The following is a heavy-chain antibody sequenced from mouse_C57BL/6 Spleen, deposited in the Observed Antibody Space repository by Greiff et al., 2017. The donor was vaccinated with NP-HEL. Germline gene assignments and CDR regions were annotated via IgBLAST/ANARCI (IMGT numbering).Heavy chain of an antibody. V-gene: IGHV1-26*01. CDR1: GYTFTDYY. CDR2: INPNNGGT. J-gene: IGHJ3*01. CDR3: ARPSTVVATRFAY. D-gene: IGHD1-1*01. Sequence: EVKLQQSGPELVKPGASVKISCKASGYTFTDYYMNWVKQSHGKSLEWIGDINPNNGGTSYNQKFKGKATLTVDKSSSTAYMELRSLTSEDSAVYYCARPSTVVATRFAYWGQGTLVTVSA.